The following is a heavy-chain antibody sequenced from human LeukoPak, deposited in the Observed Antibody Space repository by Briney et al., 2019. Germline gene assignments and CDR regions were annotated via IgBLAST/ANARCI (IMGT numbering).Heavy chain of an antibody. J-gene: IGHJ6*02. CDR2: INPNSGGT. D-gene: IGHD2-15*01. Sequence: ASVKVSCKASGYTFTGYYMHWVRQAPGQGLEWMGWINPNSGGTNYAQKFQGRVTMTRDTSISTAYMELSRLRSDDTAVYYCTRDLLRSGGGQGMDVWGQGTTVTVSS. CDR3: TRDLLRSGGGQGMDV. V-gene: IGHV1-2*02. CDR1: GYTFTGYY.